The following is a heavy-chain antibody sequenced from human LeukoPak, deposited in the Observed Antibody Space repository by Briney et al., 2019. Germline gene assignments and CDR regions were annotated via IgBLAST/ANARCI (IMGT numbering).Heavy chain of an antibody. CDR3: AREARIAAAVNAFDI. D-gene: IGHD6-13*01. Sequence: SVKVSCKATGFTFIMSAVQWVRQARGQRLEWIGWIVVGSGNTNYAQKFQERVTITRDMSTSTAYMELGSLRSEDTAVYYCAREARIAAAVNAFDIWGQGTMVTVSS. CDR1: GFTFIMSA. J-gene: IGHJ3*02. CDR2: IVVGSGNT. V-gene: IGHV1-58*01.